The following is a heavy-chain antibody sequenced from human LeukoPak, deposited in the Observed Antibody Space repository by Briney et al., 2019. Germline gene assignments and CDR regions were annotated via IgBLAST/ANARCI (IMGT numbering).Heavy chain of an antibody. D-gene: IGHD6-6*01. CDR2: IYTSGST. CDR3: ARDTEYSSSSYYYYYYMDV. CDR1: GGSISSYY. V-gene: IGHV4-4*07. J-gene: IGHJ6*03. Sequence: SETLSLTCTVSGGSISSYYWSWIRQPAEEGLEWIGCIYTSGSTNYNRSLKSRVTTSVDTSKNQFSLKMSSVTAADTAAYYCARDTEYSSSSYYYYYYMDVWGKGTTVTVSS.